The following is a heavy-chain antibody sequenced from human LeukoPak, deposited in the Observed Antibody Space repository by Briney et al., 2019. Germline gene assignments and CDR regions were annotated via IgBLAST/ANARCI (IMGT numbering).Heavy chain of an antibody. CDR2: ITGSGGST. D-gene: IGHD2-8*01. Sequence: GGSLRLSCAASGFTFSSSVMSWVRQAPGKGLEWVSSITGSGGSTYYADSWKGRFSISRDNSMNTLYLQMNSLRAEDTAVYYCARAENGLDYWGQGTLVTVSS. CDR1: GFTFSSSV. CDR3: ARAENGLDY. V-gene: IGHV3-23*01. J-gene: IGHJ4*02.